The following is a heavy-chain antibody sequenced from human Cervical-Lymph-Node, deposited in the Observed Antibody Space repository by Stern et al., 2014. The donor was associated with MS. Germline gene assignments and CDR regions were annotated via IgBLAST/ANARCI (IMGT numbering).Heavy chain of an antibody. CDR3: ARTRVGGGHYFDY. Sequence: HVTLREYGPALVKPTQTLTLTCNFSGLSLSPSGMRVSWISQPTGKALEWLAIIDWDDHKYYSTSLKNRLTLSQNTCQKQIDHKMTNMDPVDTATYYFARTRVGGGHYFDYWGQGTLVTVSS. CDR2: IDWDDHK. CDR1: GLSLSPSGMR. V-gene: IGHV2-70*01. D-gene: IGHD3-16*01. J-gene: IGHJ4*02.